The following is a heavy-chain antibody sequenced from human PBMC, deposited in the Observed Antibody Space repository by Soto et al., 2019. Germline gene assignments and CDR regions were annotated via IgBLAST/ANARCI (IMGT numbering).Heavy chain of an antibody. CDR3: AREVRRYYYYGMDV. CDR1: GFTFSSYS. CDR2: ISSSSSYI. Sequence: PGGSLRLSCAASGFTFSSYSMNWVRQAPGKGLEWVSSISSSSSYIYYADSVKGRFTISRDNAKNSLYLQMNSLRAEDTAVYYCAREVRRYYYYGMDVWGQGTTVTVSS. V-gene: IGHV3-21*01. J-gene: IGHJ6*02.